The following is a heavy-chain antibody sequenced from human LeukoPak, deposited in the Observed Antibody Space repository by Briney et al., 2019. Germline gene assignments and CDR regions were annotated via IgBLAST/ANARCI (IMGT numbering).Heavy chain of an antibody. CDR1: GYTFTSYD. CDR3: ARDPLDYWATSSGSRRPAFDY. CDR2: ISTYNDNT. Sequence: GASVKVSCKASGYTFTSYDISWVRQAPGQGLEWMGWISTYNDNTHYAQKLQGRVTMTTDTSTSTVYMELKSLRSDDTAVYYCARDPLDYWATSSGSRRPAFDYWGQGTLVTVSS. D-gene: IGHD1-26*01. J-gene: IGHJ4*02. V-gene: IGHV1-18*01.